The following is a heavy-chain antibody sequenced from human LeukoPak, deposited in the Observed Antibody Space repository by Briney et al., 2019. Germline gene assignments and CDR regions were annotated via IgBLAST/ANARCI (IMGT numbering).Heavy chain of an antibody. CDR1: GFTFSSYR. Sequence: GGSLRLSCAASGFTFSSYRMNWVRQAPGKGLEWVSSIGGGSSYIYYADSVKGLFTISRDNAKNSLYLQMNSLRAEDTAVYYCARDSENDYWGQGTLVTVSS. J-gene: IGHJ4*02. CDR2: IGGGSSYI. CDR3: ARDSENDY. V-gene: IGHV3-21*01.